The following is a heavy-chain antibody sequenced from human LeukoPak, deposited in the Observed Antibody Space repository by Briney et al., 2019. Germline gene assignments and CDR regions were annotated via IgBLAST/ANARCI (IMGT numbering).Heavy chain of an antibody. CDR3: AREAKDYGVYVPFDY. CDR2: ISASGGTT. Sequence: GGSLRLSCAASGFTFSNYAMNWVRQAPGKGLEWVSVISASGGTTHYVDSVRGRFTISRDNSKNTLSLQMNSLRAEDAAVYYCAREAKDYGVYVPFDYWGQGTLVTVSS. CDR1: GFTFSNYA. V-gene: IGHV3-23*01. J-gene: IGHJ4*02. D-gene: IGHD4-17*01.